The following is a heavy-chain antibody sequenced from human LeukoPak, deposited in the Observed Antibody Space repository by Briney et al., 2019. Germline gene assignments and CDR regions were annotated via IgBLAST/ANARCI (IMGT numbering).Heavy chain of an antibody. CDR2: IYHSGST. V-gene: IGHV4-30-2*01. Sequence: SQTLSLTCTVSGGSISSGGYYWSWIRQPPGKGLEWIGYIYHSGSTYYNPSLKSRVTISVDRSKNQFSLKLSSVTAADTAVYYCARGSDWLLTFDYWGQGTLVTVSS. CDR1: GGSISSGGYY. D-gene: IGHD3-9*01. J-gene: IGHJ4*02. CDR3: ARGSDWLLTFDY.